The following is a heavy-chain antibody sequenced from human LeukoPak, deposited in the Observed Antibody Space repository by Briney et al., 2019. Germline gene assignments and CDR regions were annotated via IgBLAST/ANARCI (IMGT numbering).Heavy chain of an antibody. CDR3: ARAIYSSSSGDFDY. V-gene: IGHV4-59*01. J-gene: IGHJ4*02. CDR2: IYYSGST. Sequence: SETLSLTCTVSGGSISSYYWSWIRQPPGKGLEWIGYIYYSGSTNYNPSLKSRVTISVDTSKNQFSLKLSSVTAADTAVYYCARAIYSSSSGDFDYWGQGTLVTASS. D-gene: IGHD6-6*01. CDR1: GGSISSYY.